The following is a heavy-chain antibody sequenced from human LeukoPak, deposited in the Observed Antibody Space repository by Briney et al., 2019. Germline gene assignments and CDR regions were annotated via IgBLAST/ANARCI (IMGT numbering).Heavy chain of an antibody. V-gene: IGHV3-21*01. CDR2: ISSGSSYI. CDR3: TRGTPTTRDFDY. J-gene: IGHJ4*02. D-gene: IGHD4-11*01. CDR1: GFTFSRYW. Sequence: GGSLRLSCAASGFTFSRYWMSWVRQAPGKGLEWVSSISSGSSYIYYSDSVQGRFTISRDNAKNSLYLQMNSLRAEDTAVYYCTRGTPTTRDFDYWGQGTLVTVSS.